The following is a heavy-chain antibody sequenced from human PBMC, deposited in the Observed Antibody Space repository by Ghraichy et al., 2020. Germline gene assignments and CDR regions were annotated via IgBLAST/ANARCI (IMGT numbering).Heavy chain of an antibody. CDR3: ARGPMARGTGAFDI. Sequence: GSLRLSCAVYGGSFSGYYWSWIRQPPGKGLEWIGEINHSGSTNYNPSLKSRVTISVDTSKNQFSLKLSSVTAADTAVYYCARGPMARGTGAFDIWGQGTMVTVSS. D-gene: IGHD3-10*01. V-gene: IGHV4-34*01. J-gene: IGHJ3*02. CDR2: INHSGST. CDR1: GGSFSGYY.